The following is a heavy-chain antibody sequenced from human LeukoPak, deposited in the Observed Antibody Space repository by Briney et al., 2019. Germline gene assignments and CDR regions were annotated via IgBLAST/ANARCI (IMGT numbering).Heavy chain of an antibody. CDR3: ASRDGSGSYYRYFDY. CDR2: IKQDGSEK. D-gene: IGHD3-10*01. J-gene: IGHJ4*02. Sequence: QPGRSLRLSCAASGFTFSSYWMSWVRQAPGKGLEWVANIKQDGSEKYYVDSVKGRFTISRDNAKNSLYLQMNSLRAEDTAVYYCASRDGSGSYYRYFDYWGQGTLVTVSS. CDR1: GFTFSSYW. V-gene: IGHV3-7*03.